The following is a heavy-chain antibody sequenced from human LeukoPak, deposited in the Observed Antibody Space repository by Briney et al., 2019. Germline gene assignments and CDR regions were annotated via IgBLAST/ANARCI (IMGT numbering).Heavy chain of an antibody. CDR2: INPNSGGI. D-gene: IGHD2-15*01. J-gene: IGHJ6*02. Sequence: ASVNVSFNASAYTFTFYYMHWVRHAPGQGRGWMGLINPNSGGINYAEKIQCRVTMTRDTSTSTAYMELSRLRSDDTAVYSCARDCRSWANSYYGMNVCGQG. V-gene: IGHV1-2*02. CDR3: ARDCRSWANSYYGMNV. CDR1: AYTFTFYY.